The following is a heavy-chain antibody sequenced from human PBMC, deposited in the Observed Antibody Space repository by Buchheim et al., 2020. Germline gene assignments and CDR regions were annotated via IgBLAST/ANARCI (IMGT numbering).Heavy chain of an antibody. J-gene: IGHJ6*03. D-gene: IGHD6-25*01. CDR3: AKDFSGHYYYYYYMDV. CDR2: ISYDGSNK. CDR1: GFTFSSYG. Sequence: VQLLESGGGVVQPGRSLRLSCAASGFTFSSYGMHWVRQAPGKGLEWVAVISYDGSNKYYADSVKGRFTISRDNSKNTLYLQMNSLRAEDTAVYYCAKDFSGHYYYYYYMDVWGKGTT. V-gene: IGHV3-30*18.